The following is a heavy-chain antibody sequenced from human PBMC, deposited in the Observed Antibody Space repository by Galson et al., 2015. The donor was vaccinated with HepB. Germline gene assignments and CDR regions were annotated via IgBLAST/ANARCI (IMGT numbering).Heavy chain of an antibody. V-gene: IGHV3-48*01. CDR3: ARGSGLDYY. J-gene: IGHJ4*02. Sequence: SLRLSCAASGFTFSSYSMNWVRQAPGKGLEWVSYISSSSSTIYYADSVKGRFTISRDNAKNSLYLQMNSLRAEDTAVYYCARGSGLDYYWGQGTLVTVSS. CDR2: ISSSSSTI. D-gene: IGHD2-15*01. CDR1: GFTFSSYS.